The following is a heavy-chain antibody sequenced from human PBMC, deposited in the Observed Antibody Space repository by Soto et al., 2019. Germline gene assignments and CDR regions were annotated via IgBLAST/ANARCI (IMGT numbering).Heavy chain of an antibody. CDR1: GFTFSSYA. Sequence: GGSLRLSCAASGFTFSSYAMSWVRQAPGKGLEWVSAISGSGGSTYYADSVKGRFTISRDNSKNTLYLQMNSLRAEDTAVYYCAKVPDRIVVAGSFDYWGQGTLVTVSS. V-gene: IGHV3-23*01. J-gene: IGHJ4*02. CDR2: ISGSGGST. CDR3: AKVPDRIVVAGSFDY. D-gene: IGHD6-19*01.